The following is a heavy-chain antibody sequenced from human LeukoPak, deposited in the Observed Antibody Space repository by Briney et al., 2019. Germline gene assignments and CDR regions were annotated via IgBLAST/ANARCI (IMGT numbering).Heavy chain of an antibody. CDR1: GYTFTNYW. CDR3: ARGWNFDY. Sequence: KISCKGSGYTFTNYWIGWVRQMPGKGLEWMGIINPGDSDTRYSPSFQGQVTISADKSISTTYLQWSSLKAADSAIYHCARGWNFDYWGQGTLVTVSS. J-gene: IGHJ4*02. V-gene: IGHV5-51*01. CDR2: INPGDSDT. D-gene: IGHD6-19*01.